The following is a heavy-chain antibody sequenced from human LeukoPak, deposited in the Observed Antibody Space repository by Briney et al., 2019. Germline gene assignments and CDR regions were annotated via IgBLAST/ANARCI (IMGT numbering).Heavy chain of an antibody. CDR2: IFYSGSA. J-gene: IGHJ6*02. V-gene: IGHV4-59*01. D-gene: IGHD1-26*01. CDR3: ARLRSGSTPPPPHYYYGLDV. CDR1: GGSINDFY. Sequence: SETLSLTCTASGGSINDFYWTWIRQPPGKGLEWIGYIFYSGSANSNPSLESRVTISVDTSKNQFSLKLSSVTAADTAAYYCARLRSGSTPPPPHYYYGLDVWGQGTTVIVSS.